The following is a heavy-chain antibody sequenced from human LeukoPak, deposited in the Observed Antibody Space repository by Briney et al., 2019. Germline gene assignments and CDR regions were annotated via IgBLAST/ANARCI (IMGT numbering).Heavy chain of an antibody. V-gene: IGHV1-2*06. J-gene: IGHJ5*02. CDR3: AKVPPSITAAGNWLGP. Sequence: ASVKVSCKASGYTFTGYYIHWVRQAPGQGLEWMGRINPNTGGTDNAQKIHGRVTMTRDTSITTAYMELSRLTSDDTAIYYCAKVPPSITAAGNWLGPWGQGALVTVSS. D-gene: IGHD6-13*01. CDR1: GYTFTGYY. CDR2: INPNTGGT.